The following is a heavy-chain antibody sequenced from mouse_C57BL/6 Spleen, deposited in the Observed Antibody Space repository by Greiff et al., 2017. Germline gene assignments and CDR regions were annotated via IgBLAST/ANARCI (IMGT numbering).Heavy chain of an antibody. Sequence: VQLQQPGAELVRPGTSVKLSCKASGYTFTSYWMHWVKQRPGQGLEWIGVIDPSDSYTNYNQKFKGKATLTVDTSSSTAYMQPSSLTSEDSAVYFSARAGYNVEYYFDYWGQGTTLTVSS. CDR2: IDPSDSYT. J-gene: IGHJ2*01. CDR1: GYTFTSYW. D-gene: IGHD2-2*01. V-gene: IGHV1-59*01. CDR3: ARAGYNVEYYFDY.